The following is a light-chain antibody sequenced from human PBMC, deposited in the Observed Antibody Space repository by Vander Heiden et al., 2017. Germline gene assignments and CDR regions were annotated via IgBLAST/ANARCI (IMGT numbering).Light chain of an antibody. J-gene: IGLJ3*02. CDR1: SSDVGGYNY. Sequence: QSALTQPSSVSGSPGQSIPISCPGTSSDVGGYNYVSWYQQHPGKAPKLMIYDVSNRPSGVSNRFSGSKSGNTASLTSSGLQAEDEADYYCSSYTSSSTRVFGGGTKLTVL. V-gene: IGLV2-14*01. CDR2: DVS. CDR3: SSYTSSSTRV.